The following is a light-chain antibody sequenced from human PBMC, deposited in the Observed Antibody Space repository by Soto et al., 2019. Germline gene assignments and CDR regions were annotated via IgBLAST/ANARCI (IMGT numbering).Light chain of an antibody. CDR1: QSVSSNY. J-gene: IGKJ1*01. CDR2: GAS. V-gene: IGKV3-20*01. CDR3: QQYGRSPHVT. Sequence: EIVLTQSPGTLSLSPGERATLSCRASQSVSSNYLAWYQQKPGQAPRLLIYGASSRATGIPDRFTSSGSGTDFKLNISRLEPEDFEVYYCQQYGRSPHVTFVPGTKVEIK.